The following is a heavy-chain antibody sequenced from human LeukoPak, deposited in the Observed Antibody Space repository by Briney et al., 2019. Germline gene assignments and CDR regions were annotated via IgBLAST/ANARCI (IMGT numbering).Heavy chain of an antibody. V-gene: IGHV4-38-2*01. D-gene: IGHD1-26*01. CDR1: GYSISSGYY. CDR3: ARLSGSLLFDY. CDR2: IYHSGST. J-gene: IGHJ4*02. Sequence: SETLSLTRAVSGYSISSGYYWGWIRQPPGKGLEWIGSIYHSGSTYYNPSLKSRVTISVDTSKNQFSLKLSSVTAADTAVYYCARLSGSLLFDYWGQGTLVTVSS.